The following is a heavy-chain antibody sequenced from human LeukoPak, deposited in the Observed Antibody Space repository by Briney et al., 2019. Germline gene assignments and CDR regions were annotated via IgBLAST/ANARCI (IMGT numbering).Heavy chain of an antibody. D-gene: IGHD3-16*02. CDR3: AKVYDYVWGSYRSAFDY. V-gene: IGHV3-23*01. J-gene: IGHJ4*02. CDR2: ISGSGGST. CDR1: GFTFSSYA. Sequence: PGGSLRLSCAASGFTFSSYAMSWVRQAPGKGLEWVSAISGSGGSTYYADSVKGRFTISRDNSKNTLYLQMNSLRAEDTAVYYCAKVYDYVWGSYRSAFDYWGQGTLVTVSS.